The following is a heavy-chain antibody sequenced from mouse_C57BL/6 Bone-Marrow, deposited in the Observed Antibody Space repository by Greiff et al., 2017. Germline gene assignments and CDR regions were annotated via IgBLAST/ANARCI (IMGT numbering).Heavy chain of an antibody. CDR3: ARPYYSNPYYAMDY. CDR1: GYTFTDYY. Sequence: VKLQESGAELVRPGASVKLSCKASGYTFTDYYINWVKQRPGQGLEWIARIYPGSGNTYYNEKFKGKATLTAEKSSSTAYMQLSSLTSEDSAVYFCARPYYSNPYYAMDYWGQGTSVTVSS. V-gene: IGHV1-76*01. J-gene: IGHJ4*01. CDR2: IYPGSGNT. D-gene: IGHD2-5*01.